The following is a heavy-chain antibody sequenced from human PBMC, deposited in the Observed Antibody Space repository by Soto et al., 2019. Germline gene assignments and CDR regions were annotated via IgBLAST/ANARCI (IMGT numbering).Heavy chain of an antibody. Sequence: SETLSLTCTVSGDSMSPYYWCWIRQPPGKEPEWIGFIYYTGNTNYNSSLKIRVTLSVYMSKKQFSLELSSATAADTAVYHCSRALRYSLDSRGDFFSFWGRGTLVTVSS. CDR3: SRALRYSLDSRGDFFSF. CDR1: GDSMSPYY. J-gene: IGHJ4*02. V-gene: IGHV4-59*01. CDR2: IYYTGNT. D-gene: IGHD3-16*02.